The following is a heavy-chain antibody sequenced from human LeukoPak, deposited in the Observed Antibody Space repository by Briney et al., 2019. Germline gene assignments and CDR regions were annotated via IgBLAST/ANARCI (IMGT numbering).Heavy chain of an antibody. Sequence: SETLFLTCTVSGGSISSSSYYWGWIRQPPGKGLEWIGSIYYSRSTYYNPSLKSRVTISVDTSKNQFSLKLSSVTAADTAVYYCARQGYYYDSSGYYYGHDAFDIWGQGTMVTVSS. CDR2: IYYSRST. J-gene: IGHJ3*02. D-gene: IGHD3-22*01. V-gene: IGHV4-39*01. CDR1: GGSISSSSYY. CDR3: ARQGYYYDSSGYYYGHDAFDI.